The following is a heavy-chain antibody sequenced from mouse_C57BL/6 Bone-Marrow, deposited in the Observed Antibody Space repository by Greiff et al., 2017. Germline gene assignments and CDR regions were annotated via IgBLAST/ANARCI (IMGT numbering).Heavy chain of an antibody. Sequence: VQLQQPGAELVKPGASVKLSCKASGHTFTSYWMHWVKQRPGQGLEWIGMIHPNSGSTNYNEKFKSKATLTVDKSSRTAYRQLSSLTSEDAAVYYCARPLRWYFDVWGTGTTVTVSS. J-gene: IGHJ1*03. D-gene: IGHD1-1*01. V-gene: IGHV1-64*01. CDR1: GHTFTSYW. CDR2: IHPNSGST. CDR3: ARPLRWYFDV.